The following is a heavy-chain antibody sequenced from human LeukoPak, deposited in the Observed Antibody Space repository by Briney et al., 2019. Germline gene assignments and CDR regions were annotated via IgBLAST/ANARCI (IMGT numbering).Heavy chain of an antibody. CDR1: GGSISRLY. Sequence: SETLSLTCSVSGGSISRLYWSWIRQPAGKGLEWIGRIYSSGSTNYNLSLKSRVTMSVDTSKNQISLRLSSVTAADTAVYYCAIDFGNYRVMYWGQGTLVTVSS. CDR2: IYSSGST. V-gene: IGHV4-4*07. D-gene: IGHD3/OR15-3a*01. CDR3: AIDFGNYRVMY. J-gene: IGHJ4*02.